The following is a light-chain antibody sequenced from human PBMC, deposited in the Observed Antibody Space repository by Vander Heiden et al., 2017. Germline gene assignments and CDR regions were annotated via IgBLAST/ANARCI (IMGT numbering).Light chain of an antibody. CDR3: HQRTNWPS. CDR1: QSVSNF. J-gene: IGKJ3*01. V-gene: IGKV3-11*01. CDR2: GAS. Sequence: IVLTQSPATLSLSPGERAALSCRASQSVSNFLAWYQQKPGQVPRLIIHGASNRAVGIPARFSGSGSGTDFTLTISNLEPEDSAVYYCHQRTNWPSFGPGTKVDV.